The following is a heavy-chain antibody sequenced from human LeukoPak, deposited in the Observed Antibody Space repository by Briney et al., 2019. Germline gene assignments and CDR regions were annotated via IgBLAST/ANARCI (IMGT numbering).Heavy chain of an antibody. CDR3: VRHRTASDY. J-gene: IGHJ4*02. CDR1: GFTLSSYS. D-gene: IGHD3-16*02. CDR2: ISSSSSTK. Sequence: QSGRSLRLSCAASGFTLSSYSMNWVRQAPGKALEWVSYISSSSSTKYYADSVKGRFTISRDNAKNSLFLQMNSLRAEDTAVYYCVRHRTASDYWGQGALVTVSS. V-gene: IGHV3-48*01.